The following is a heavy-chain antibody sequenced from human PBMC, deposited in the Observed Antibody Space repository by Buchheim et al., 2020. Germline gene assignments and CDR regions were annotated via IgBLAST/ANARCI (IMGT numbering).Heavy chain of an antibody. Sequence: QLQLQESGPGLVKPSETLSLTCTVSGGSISSSSYYWGWIRQPPGKGLEWIGSIYYSGSTYYNPSLKSRVTISVDTSKNQFSLKLSSVTAADTAVYYCARLRYYDFWSGYYKAAFDIWGQGT. D-gene: IGHD3-3*01. J-gene: IGHJ3*02. CDR1: GGSISSSSYY. CDR3: ARLRYYDFWSGYYKAAFDI. CDR2: IYYSGST. V-gene: IGHV4-39*01.